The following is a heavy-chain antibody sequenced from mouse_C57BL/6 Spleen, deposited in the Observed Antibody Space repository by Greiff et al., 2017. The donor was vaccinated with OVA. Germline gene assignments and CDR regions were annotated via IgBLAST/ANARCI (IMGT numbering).Heavy chain of an antibody. J-gene: IGHJ3*01. Sequence: QVQLQQPGAELVRPGSSVKLSCKASGYTFTSYWMDWVKQRPGQGLEWIGNIYPSDSETHYNQKFKDKATLTVDKSSSTAYMQLSSLTSEDSAVYCCASYSSYGWFAYWGQGTLVTVSA. CDR1: GYTFTSYW. D-gene: IGHD2-5*01. CDR2: IYPSDSET. CDR3: ASYSSYGWFAY. V-gene: IGHV1-61*01.